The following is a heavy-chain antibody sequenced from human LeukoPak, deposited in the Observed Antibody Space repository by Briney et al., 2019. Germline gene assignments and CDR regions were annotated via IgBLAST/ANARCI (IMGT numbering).Heavy chain of an antibody. CDR1: GGTFSSYT. V-gene: IGHV1-69*13. J-gene: IGHJ4*02. Sequence: ASVTVSCKASGGTFSSYTFSWVRQAPGQGLEWMGGITPILGTTDYAQKFQGRVTITADEFTTTVYMELSSLRYEDTAMYYCARVPNYYDSSGYYHDQFYFDYWGQGTLVTVSS. CDR2: ITPILGTT. D-gene: IGHD3-22*01. CDR3: ARVPNYYDSSGYYHDQFYFDY.